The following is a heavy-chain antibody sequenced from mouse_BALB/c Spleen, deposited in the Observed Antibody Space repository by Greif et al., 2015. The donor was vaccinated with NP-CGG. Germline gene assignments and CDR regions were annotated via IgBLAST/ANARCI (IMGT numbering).Heavy chain of an antibody. CDR3: ARPAIITTVVGGGFDY. J-gene: IGHJ2*01. CDR2: INPSTGYT. CDR1: GYTFTSYW. Sequence: VQLQQSGAELAKPGASVKMSCKASGYTFTSYWMHWVKQRPGQGLEWIGYINPSTGYTEYNQKFKDKATLTADKSSSTAHMQLSSLTSEDSAVYYCARPAIITTVVGGGFDYWGQGTTLTVSS. V-gene: IGHV1-7*01. D-gene: IGHD1-1*01.